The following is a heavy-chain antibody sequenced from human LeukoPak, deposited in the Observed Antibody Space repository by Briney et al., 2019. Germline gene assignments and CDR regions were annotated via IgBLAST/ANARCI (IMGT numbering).Heavy chain of an antibody. CDR1: GGSISSYY. CDR3: ARGVRGYSYGYDWFDP. V-gene: IGHV4-59*01. J-gene: IGHJ5*02. CDR2: IYYSGST. Sequence: PSETLSLTCTVPGGSISSYYWSWIRLPPGKGLEWIGYIYYSGSTNYNPSLNSRVTISLDTSKNQFSLKLSSVTAADTAVYYCARGVRGYSYGYDWFDPWGQGTLVTVSS. D-gene: IGHD5-18*01.